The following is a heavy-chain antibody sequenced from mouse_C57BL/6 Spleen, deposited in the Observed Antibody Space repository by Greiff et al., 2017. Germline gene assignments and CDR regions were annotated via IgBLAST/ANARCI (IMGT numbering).Heavy chain of an antibody. V-gene: IGHV1-18*01. D-gene: IGHD2-5*01. J-gene: IGHJ4*01. CDR3: ARSYSNYVYAMDY. CDR1: GYTFTDYN. Sequence: DVQLQESGPELVKPGASVKIPCKASGYTFTDYNMDWVKQSHGKSLEWIGDINPNNGGTIYNQKFKGKATLTVDKSSSTAYMELRSLTSEDTAVYYCARSYSNYVYAMDYWGQGTSVTVSS. CDR2: INPNNGGT.